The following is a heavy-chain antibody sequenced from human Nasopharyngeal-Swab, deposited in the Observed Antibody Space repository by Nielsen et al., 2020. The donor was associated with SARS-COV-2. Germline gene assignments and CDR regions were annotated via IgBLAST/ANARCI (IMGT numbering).Heavy chain of an antibody. CDR2: IIPIFGTA. D-gene: IGHD4-17*01. CDR1: GGTFSSYA. CDR3: ARGSGDYDTRAPYYYYGMDV. J-gene: IGHJ6*02. Sequence: SVKVSCKASGGTFSSYAISWVRQALGQGLEWMGGIIPIFGTANYAQKFQGRVTITADESTSTAYMELSSLRSEDTAVYYCARGSGDYDTRAPYYYYGMDVWGQGTTVTVSS. V-gene: IGHV1-69*13.